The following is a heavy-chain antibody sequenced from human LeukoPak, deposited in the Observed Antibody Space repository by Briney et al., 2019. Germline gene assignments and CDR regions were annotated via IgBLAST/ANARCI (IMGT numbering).Heavy chain of an antibody. CDR1: GGSFSGYY. CDR3: ARKYSYGYPYAFDI. J-gene: IGHJ3*02. Sequence: SETLSLTCAVYGGSFSGYYWSWIRQPPGKGLEWIGEINHRGSTNYNPSLKSRVTISVDTSKNQFSLKLSSVTAADTAVYYCARKYSYGYPYAFDIWGQGTMVTVSS. V-gene: IGHV4-34*01. D-gene: IGHD5-18*01. CDR2: INHRGST.